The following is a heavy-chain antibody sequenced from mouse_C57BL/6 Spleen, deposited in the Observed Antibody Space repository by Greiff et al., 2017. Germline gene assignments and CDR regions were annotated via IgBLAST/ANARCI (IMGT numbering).Heavy chain of an antibody. J-gene: IGHJ3*01. V-gene: IGHV1-4*01. CDR1: GYTFTSYT. Sequence: VQLQQSGAELARPGASVKMSCKASGYTFTSYTMHWVKQRPGQGLEWIGYINPSSGYTKYNQKFKDKATLTADKSSSTAYMQLSRLTSEDSAVYYCAREEGGYFPWFAYWGQGTLVTVSA. CDR2: INPSSGYT. D-gene: IGHD2-3*01. CDR3: AREEGGYFPWFAY.